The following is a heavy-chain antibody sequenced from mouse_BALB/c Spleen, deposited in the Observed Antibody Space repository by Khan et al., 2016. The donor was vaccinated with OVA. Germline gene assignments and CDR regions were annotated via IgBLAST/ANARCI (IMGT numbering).Heavy chain of an antibody. V-gene: IGHV1-7*01. CDR2: INPTSGYT. CDR3: TRDRIDY. Sequence: VKLLESGAELAKPGASVKMSCKASGYTFTTYWMHWVKQRPGQGLEWIGYINPTSGYTDYNEKFKDRATLSADKSSSPAYMQLSSLTSEDSAVYYWTRDRIDYWGQGTTLTVSS. J-gene: IGHJ2*01. CDR1: GYTFTTYW.